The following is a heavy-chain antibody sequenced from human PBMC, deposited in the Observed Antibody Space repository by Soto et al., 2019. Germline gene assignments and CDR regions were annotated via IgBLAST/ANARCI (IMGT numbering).Heavy chain of an antibody. CDR1: GFTFSSYG. J-gene: IGHJ2*01. V-gene: IGHV3-30*18. CDR2: ISYDGSNK. Sequence: VQLVESGGGLVQPGGSLRLSCAASGFTFSSYGMHWVRQAPGKGLEWVAVISYDGSNKYYADSVKGRFTISRDNSKNTLYLQMNSPRAEDTAVYYCAKGHRDDLVGATTGGWHFDLWGRGTLVTVSS. D-gene: IGHD1-26*01. CDR3: AKGHRDDLVGATTGGWHFDL.